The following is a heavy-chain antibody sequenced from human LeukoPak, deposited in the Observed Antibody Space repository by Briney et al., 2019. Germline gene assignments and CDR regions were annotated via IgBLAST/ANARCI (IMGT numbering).Heavy chain of an antibody. D-gene: IGHD1-26*01. CDR1: GFTFTNYA. CDR3: AKFDNRIVGAASFNY. CDR2: IRFDGSNK. Sequence: GGSLRLSCAASGFTFTNYAMHWVRQAPGKGLEWVAFIRFDGSNKYYSDSVKGRFTISRDNSKNTLYLQMNSLRGEDTAVYYCAKFDNRIVGAASFNYWGQGTLVTVSS. V-gene: IGHV3-30*02. J-gene: IGHJ4*02.